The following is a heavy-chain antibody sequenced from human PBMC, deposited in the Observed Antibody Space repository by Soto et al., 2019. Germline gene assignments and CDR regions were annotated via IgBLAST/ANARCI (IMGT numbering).Heavy chain of an antibody. CDR2: ISYDGSNK. CDR1: GFTFNSYG. D-gene: IGHD2-2*01. J-gene: IGHJ5*02. Sequence: QVQLVESGGGVVQPGRSLRLSCAASGFTFNSYGMHWVRQAPGKGLEWVAVISYDGSNKYYADSVKGRFTISTDNSKNTLDLQMNSLRPEDTAVYYCAKESLRDLVVVPPHTWGQGTLVTVSS. CDR3: AKESLRDLVVVPPHT. V-gene: IGHV3-30*18.